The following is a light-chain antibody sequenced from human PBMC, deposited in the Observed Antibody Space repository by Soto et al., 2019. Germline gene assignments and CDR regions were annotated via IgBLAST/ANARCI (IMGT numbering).Light chain of an antibody. Sequence: DIQMTQSPSTLSASVGDTVTITCRASETINRWLAWYQQKSGKATKLLIYKASTLKSEVPPRFSSSGTGTAHTRTTTTLQPDYFATYYCLQYNSYSRTFGQGTKGEVK. V-gene: IGKV1-5*03. CDR3: LQYNSYSRT. CDR2: KAS. CDR1: ETINRW. J-gene: IGKJ1*01.